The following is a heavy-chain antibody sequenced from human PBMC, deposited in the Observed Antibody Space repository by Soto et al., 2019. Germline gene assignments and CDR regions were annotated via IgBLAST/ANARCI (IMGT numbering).Heavy chain of an antibody. CDR1: GFTFRSFT. D-gene: IGHD6-13*01. V-gene: IGHV3-21*01. Sequence: GGSLRLSCAASGFTFRSFTMNWVRQAPGKGLEWVSTISSNSAYIYYTDALRGRFTISRDNAKNSPHLQMNSLRAEDTAVYYCTRDASRDSSARGWFDPWGPGTLVTVSS. CDR3: TRDASRDSSARGWFDP. J-gene: IGHJ5*02. CDR2: ISSNSAYI.